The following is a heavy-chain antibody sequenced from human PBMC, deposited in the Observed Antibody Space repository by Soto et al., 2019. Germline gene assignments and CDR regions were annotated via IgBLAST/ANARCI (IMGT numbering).Heavy chain of an antibody. CDR3: ARHRIEVVWRGFDF. Sequence: SETLSLTCTVSADSSTISNSYWGWLRQPPGKGLQWIGSSSYNGGTFYNPSLKGRVAISVDTSKKQSSLQVTSVTAADTAVYYCARHRIEVVWRGFDFWGQGSPVTVS. CDR1: ADSSTISNSY. V-gene: IGHV4-39*01. J-gene: IGHJ4*02. CDR2: SSYNGGT. D-gene: IGHD1-1*01.